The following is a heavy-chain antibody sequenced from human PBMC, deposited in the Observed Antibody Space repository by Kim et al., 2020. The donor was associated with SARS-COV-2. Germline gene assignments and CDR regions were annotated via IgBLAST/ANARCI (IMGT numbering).Heavy chain of an antibody. CDR3: ARDRSLNSSGYLSYYYYGMAV. CDR1: GGSISSGGYY. J-gene: IGHJ6*02. CDR2: IYYSGSI. Sequence: SETLSLTCTVSGGSISSGGYYWSWIRQHPGKGLEWIGYIYYSGSIYYNPSLKSRVTISVDTSKNQFSLKLSSVTAADTAVYYCARDRSLNSSGYLSYYYYGMAVWGQGTTVTVSS. D-gene: IGHD3-22*01. V-gene: IGHV4-31*03.